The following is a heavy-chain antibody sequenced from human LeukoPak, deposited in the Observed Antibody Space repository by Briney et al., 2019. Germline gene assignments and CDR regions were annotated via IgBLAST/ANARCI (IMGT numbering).Heavy chain of an antibody. CDR2: ISSSSSYI. J-gene: IGHJ4*02. D-gene: IGHD2-2*01. V-gene: IGHV3-21*01. CDR3: ARDNGLGYCSSTSCPGGGGDY. CDR1: GFTFSSYA. Sequence: GGSLRLSCAASGFTFSSYAMNWVRQAPGKGLEWVSSISSSSSYIYYADSVKGRFTISRDNAKNSLYLQMNSLRAEDTAVYYCARDNGLGYCSSTSCPGGGGDYWGQGTLVTVSS.